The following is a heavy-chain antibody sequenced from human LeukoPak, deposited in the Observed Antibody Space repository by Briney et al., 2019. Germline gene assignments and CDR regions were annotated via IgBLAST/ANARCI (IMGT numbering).Heavy chain of an antibody. CDR1: GYTFTSYD. Sequence: ASVKVSCKASGYTFTSYDINWVRQATGQGLEWMGWMNPNSGNTGYAQKFQGRVTMTRNTSISTAYMELSSLRSEDTAVYYCARPRAFSYGQMYYFDYWGQGALVTVSS. J-gene: IGHJ4*02. V-gene: IGHV1-8*01. D-gene: IGHD5-18*01. CDR2: MNPNSGNT. CDR3: ARPRAFSYGQMYYFDY.